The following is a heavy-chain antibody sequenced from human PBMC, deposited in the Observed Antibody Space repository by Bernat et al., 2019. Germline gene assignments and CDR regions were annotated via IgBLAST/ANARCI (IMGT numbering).Heavy chain of an antibody. CDR3: ARGLHSSWFRPRFDY. V-gene: IGHV3-23*01. Sequence: EVQLLESGGGLVQPGGSLRLSCAASGFTFSSYAMSWVRQAPGKGLEWVSAISGSGGSTYYADSVKGRFTISRDNSKNTLYLQMNSLRAEDTAVYYCARGLHSSWFRPRFDYWGHGTLVTVSS. J-gene: IGHJ4*01. CDR2: ISGSGGST. D-gene: IGHD6-13*01. CDR1: GFTFSSYA.